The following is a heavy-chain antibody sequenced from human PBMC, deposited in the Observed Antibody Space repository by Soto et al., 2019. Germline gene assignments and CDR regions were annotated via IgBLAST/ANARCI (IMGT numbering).Heavy chain of an antibody. V-gene: IGHV3-48*02. CDR1: GFTFSSYS. CDR3: ARARYCSSPSCSFDY. CDR2: ISSSSSTI. J-gene: IGHJ4*02. Sequence: EVQLVESGGGLVQPGGSLRLACAASGFTFSSYSMNWVRQAPGKGLEWVSYISSSSSTIYYADSVKGRFTISRDNAKNSLYLQMNSLRDEDTAVYYCARARYCSSPSCSFDYWGQGTLVTVSS. D-gene: IGHD2-2*01.